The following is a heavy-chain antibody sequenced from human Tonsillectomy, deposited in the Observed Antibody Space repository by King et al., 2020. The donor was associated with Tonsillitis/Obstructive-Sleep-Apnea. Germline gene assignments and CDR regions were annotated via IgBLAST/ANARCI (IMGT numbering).Heavy chain of an antibody. V-gene: IGHV2-5*02. Sequence: ITLKESGPTLVKPTQTLTLTCTLSGFSISSGGVGVGWIRQPPGKALEWLALIYWDDTKRYRPSLKNRLTITKDTSKNQVVLTVTNMDPVDTGTYFCAFLPDGYFDHWGQGALVAVSS. D-gene: IGHD5-24*01. CDR1: GFSISSGGVG. CDR3: AFLPDGYFDH. CDR2: IYWDDTK. J-gene: IGHJ4*02.